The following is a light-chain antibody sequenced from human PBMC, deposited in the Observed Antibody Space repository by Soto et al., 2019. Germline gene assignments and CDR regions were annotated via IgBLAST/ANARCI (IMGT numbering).Light chain of an antibody. J-gene: IGLJ3*02. CDR2: LNSDGSH. Sequence: QSVLTQSPSASASLGASVTLTCTLSSGHNTYAIAWHQQQPEKGPRYLMKLNSDGSHSKGDGIPDRFSGSSSGAERYLTISSLQSEDEADYYCQTWGTGIWVFGGGTKLTVL. V-gene: IGLV4-69*01. CDR1: SGHNTYA. CDR3: QTWGTGIWV.